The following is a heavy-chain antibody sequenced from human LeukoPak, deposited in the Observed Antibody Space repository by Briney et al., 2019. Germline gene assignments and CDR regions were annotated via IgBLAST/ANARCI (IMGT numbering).Heavy chain of an antibody. V-gene: IGHV4-61*02. J-gene: IGHJ4*02. CDR3: ARGYYDFWSGYPSFNY. Sequence: SQTLSLTCTVSGGSISSGSYYWRWLRQPAGKGLEWIGRIYTSGSTNYNPSLKSRVTISVDTSKNQFSLKLSSVTAADTAVYYCARGYYDFWSGYPSFNYWGQGTLVTVSS. CDR2: IYTSGST. D-gene: IGHD3-3*01. CDR1: GGSISSGSYY.